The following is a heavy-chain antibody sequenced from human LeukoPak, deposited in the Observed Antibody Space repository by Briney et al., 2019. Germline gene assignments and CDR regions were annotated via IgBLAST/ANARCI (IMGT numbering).Heavy chain of an antibody. CDR2: INTDGTVT. J-gene: IGHJ4*02. V-gene: IGHV3-74*01. Sequence: GGSLRLPCAASGFTFSKYWMLWVRQAPGKGLESVSRINTDGTVTTYADSVKGRFTVSRDDADNTMFLQMNSVRDGDTAVYYCATKQWLAPPPDSWGQGTPVTVSS. CDR1: GFTFSKYW. D-gene: IGHD6-19*01. CDR3: ATKQWLAPPPDS.